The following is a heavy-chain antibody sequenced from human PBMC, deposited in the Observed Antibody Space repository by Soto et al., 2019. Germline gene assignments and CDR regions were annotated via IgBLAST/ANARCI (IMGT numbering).Heavy chain of an antibody. Sequence: ASVRVSCKASGYTFTTYDVSWVRQASGQGLEWMGWMNPSNGNTGYAQKFQGRVTMTRNTSISTVYMELSGLRPDDTAVYYCARRKERSGPHYFDYWGQGTRVTVSS. V-gene: IGHV1-8*02. CDR1: GYTFTTYD. J-gene: IGHJ4*02. CDR3: ARRKERSGPHYFDY. CDR2: MNPSNGNT. D-gene: IGHD6-25*01.